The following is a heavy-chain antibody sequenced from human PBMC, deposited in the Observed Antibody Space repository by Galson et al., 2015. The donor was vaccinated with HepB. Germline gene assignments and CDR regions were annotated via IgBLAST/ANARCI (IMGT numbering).Heavy chain of an antibody. D-gene: IGHD3-10*01. CDR2: IYYSGST. CDR1: GGSISSGDYY. CDR3: ARGSPFPVRYPQYFDY. V-gene: IGHV4-30-4*01. Sequence: TLSLTCTVSGGSISSGDYYWSWIRQPPGKGLEWIGYIYYSGSTYYNPSLKSRVTISVDTSKNQFSLKLSSVTAADTAVYYCARGSPFPVRYPQYFDYWGQGTLVTVSS. J-gene: IGHJ4*02.